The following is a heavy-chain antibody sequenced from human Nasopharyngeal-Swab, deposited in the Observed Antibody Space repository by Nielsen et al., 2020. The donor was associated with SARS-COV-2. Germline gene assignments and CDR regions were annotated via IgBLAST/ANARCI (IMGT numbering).Heavy chain of an antibody. V-gene: IGHV3-21*01. CDR2: ISSSSSYI. CDR3: ARDRGTGDSYYYYGMDV. Sequence: GSLRLSCAASGFTFSSYSMNWVRQAPGKGLEWVSSISSSSSYIYYADSVKGRFTISRDNAKNSLYPQMNSLRAEDTAVYYCARDRGTGDSYYYYGMDVWGQGTTVTVSS. J-gene: IGHJ6*02. D-gene: IGHD7-27*01. CDR1: GFTFSSYS.